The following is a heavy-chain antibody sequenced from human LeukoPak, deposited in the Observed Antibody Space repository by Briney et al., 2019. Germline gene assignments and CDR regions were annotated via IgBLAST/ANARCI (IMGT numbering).Heavy chain of an antibody. CDR3: ARGKYASWPPKTGVLDY. CDR2: INHSGST. Sequence: SETLSLTCAVYGGSFSGYYWSWIRQPPGKGLEWIGEINHSGSTNYNPSLKSRVTISVDTSKNQFSLKLSSVTAADTAVYYCARGKYASWPPKTGVLDYWGQGTLVTVSS. J-gene: IGHJ4*02. D-gene: IGHD2-2*01. CDR1: GGSFSGYY. V-gene: IGHV4-34*01.